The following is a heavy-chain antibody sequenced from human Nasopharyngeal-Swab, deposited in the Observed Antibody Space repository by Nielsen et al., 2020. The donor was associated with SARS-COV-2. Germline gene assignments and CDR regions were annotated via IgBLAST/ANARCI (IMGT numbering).Heavy chain of an antibody. CDR1: GYIFTGYG. J-gene: IGHJ4*02. CDR2: IVVGSGNT. V-gene: IGHV1-58*01. D-gene: IGHD1-7*01. CDR3: AAWVTGELPFDY. Sequence: SVKVSCKTSGYIFTGYGLSWVRQAPGQRLEWIGWIVVGSGNTNYEQKFQERVTITRDMSTSTAYMELSSLRSEDTGVYYCAAWVTGELPFDYWGQGTLVTVSS.